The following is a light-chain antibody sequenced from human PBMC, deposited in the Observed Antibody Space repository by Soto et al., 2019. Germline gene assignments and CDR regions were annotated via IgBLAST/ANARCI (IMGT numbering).Light chain of an antibody. Sequence: EIVMTQSPATLSVSPGERVTLSCRASQSVRSNLAWYQQKPGQSPRLLISGASTRATGIPAKFSGSGSGTEFTLSISSLQSEDFAVDYCQQYNNWPLTFGQGTKVEIK. J-gene: IGKJ1*01. V-gene: IGKV3-15*01. CDR3: QQYNNWPLT. CDR2: GAS. CDR1: QSVRSN.